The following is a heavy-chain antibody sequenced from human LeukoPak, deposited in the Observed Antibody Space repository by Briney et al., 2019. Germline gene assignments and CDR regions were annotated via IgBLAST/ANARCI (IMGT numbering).Heavy chain of an antibody. J-gene: IGHJ4*02. V-gene: IGHV4-4*07. CDR2: IYTSGST. CDR3: ARGVPGPYSSSWYYFDY. D-gene: IGHD6-13*01. CDR1: GGSISIFY. Sequence: SETLSLTCTVSGGSISIFYWSWIRQPAGKGLEWIGRIYTSGSTNYNPSLKSRVTMSVDTSKNQFSLKLSSVTAADTAVYYCARGVPGPYSSSWYYFDYWGQGTLVTVSS.